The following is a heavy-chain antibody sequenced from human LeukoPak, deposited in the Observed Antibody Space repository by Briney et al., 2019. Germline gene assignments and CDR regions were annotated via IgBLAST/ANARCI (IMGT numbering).Heavy chain of an antibody. Sequence: PGGSLRLSCAASGFTFSSYGMHWVRQAPGKGLEWVAVILSDGSKEFYTDSVKGRFTISRDNPKNTLYLQMNSLRAEDTAVYYCASDYYDSSIRFDYWGQGTLVTVSS. CDR2: ILSDGSKE. CDR3: ASDYYDSSIRFDY. CDR1: GFTFSSYG. D-gene: IGHD3-22*01. V-gene: IGHV3-33*01. J-gene: IGHJ4*02.